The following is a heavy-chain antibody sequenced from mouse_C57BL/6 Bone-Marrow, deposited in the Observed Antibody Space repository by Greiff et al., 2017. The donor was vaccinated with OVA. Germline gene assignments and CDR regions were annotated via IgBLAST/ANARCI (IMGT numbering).Heavy chain of an antibody. D-gene: IGHD4-1*01. J-gene: IGHJ2*01. CDR3: TRELTVYYFDY. Sequence: EVKLVESGEGLVKPGGSLKLSCAASGFTFSSYAMSWVRQTPEKRLEWVAYISSGGDYIYYADTVKGRFTISRDNARNTLYLQMSSLKSEDTDMYYCTRELTVYYFDYWGQGTTLTVSS. V-gene: IGHV5-9-1*02. CDR1: GFTFSSYA. CDR2: ISSGGDYI.